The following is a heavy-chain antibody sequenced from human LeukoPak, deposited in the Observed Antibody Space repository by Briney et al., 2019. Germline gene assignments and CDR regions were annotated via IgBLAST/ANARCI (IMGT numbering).Heavy chain of an antibody. Sequence: PGGSLRLSCAASGFTFSSYGMNWVRQAPGKGLEWVSGIGVGGTTYYADSVKGRFTISRDTSKSTLSLQMNSLRAEDTAVYYCAKDFVYSSSTAYYFDYWGQGTLVTVSS. V-gene: IGHV3-23*01. D-gene: IGHD6-6*01. J-gene: IGHJ4*02. CDR3: AKDFVYSSSTAYYFDY. CDR2: IGVGGTT. CDR1: GFTFSSYG.